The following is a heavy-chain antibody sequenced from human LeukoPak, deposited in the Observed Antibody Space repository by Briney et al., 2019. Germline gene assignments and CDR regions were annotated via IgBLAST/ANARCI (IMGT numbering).Heavy chain of an antibody. D-gene: IGHD3-22*01. V-gene: IGHV4-34*01. J-gene: IGHJ4*02. CDR3: SRVNYYDSSGTPSDY. CDR2: INHSGST. CDR1: GGSFSGYY. Sequence: PSETLSLTCAVYGGSFSGYYWSWIRQPPGKGLEWIGEINHSGSTNYNPSLKSRVTISVDTSKNQFSLKLSSVTAADTAVYYCSRVNYYDSSGTPSDYWGQGTLVTVSS.